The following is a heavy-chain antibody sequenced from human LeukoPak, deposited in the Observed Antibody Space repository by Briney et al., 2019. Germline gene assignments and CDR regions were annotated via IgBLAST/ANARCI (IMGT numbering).Heavy chain of an antibody. CDR2: LSDTGSRT. V-gene: IGHV3-23*01. J-gene: IGHJ4*02. Sequence: PGGSLRLSCAASGFIFTSYAMSWVRQAPGKGLEWVSTLSDTGSRTYYADSVKGRFTISRDNSRNTVYLQMNSLRDEDTAVYYCAKPRYCSGGSCHPDYWGQGALVTVSS. D-gene: IGHD2-15*01. CDR3: AKPRYCSGGSCHPDY. CDR1: GFIFTSYA.